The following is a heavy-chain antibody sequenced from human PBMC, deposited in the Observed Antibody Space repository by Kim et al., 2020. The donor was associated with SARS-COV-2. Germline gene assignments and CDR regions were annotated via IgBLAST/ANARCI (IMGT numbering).Heavy chain of an antibody. CDR1: GFTFSNYA. CDR3: ARDAPSHSSGWYY. CDR2: ISGGGGTT. V-gene: IGHV3-23*01. J-gene: IGHJ1*01. Sequence: GGSLRLSCAASGFTFSNYAMSWVRQAPGKGLEWVSAISGGGGTTYYEDSVKGRFTISRDNSKNTLYLEMSSLRVEDTAAYYCARDAPSHSSGWYYWGQGT. D-gene: IGHD6-19*01.